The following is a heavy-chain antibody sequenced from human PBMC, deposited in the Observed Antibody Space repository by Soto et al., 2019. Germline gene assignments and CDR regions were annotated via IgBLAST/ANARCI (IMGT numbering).Heavy chain of an antibody. V-gene: IGHV4-59*02. J-gene: IGHJ6*02. D-gene: IGHD3-22*01. CDR1: GGSVSRYY. CDR3: ARDVEGYDSSGYYGDYYYGMDV. Sequence: PSETLSPTCPLSGGSVSRYYWRLIRQPPGEGPGWVGYIYYSGSTNYNPSPKSRVTISVDTSKNQFSLKLSSVTAADTAVYYCARDVEGYDSSGYYGDYYYGMDVWAQGTTVTVSS. CDR2: IYYSGST.